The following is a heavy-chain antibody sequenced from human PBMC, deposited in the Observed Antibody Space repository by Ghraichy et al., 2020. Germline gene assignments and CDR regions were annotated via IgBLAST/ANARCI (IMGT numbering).Heavy chain of an antibody. CDR1: GFIFSSYA. CDR3: AKDPFSGYSYGYFDY. CDR2: ISGSGGST. D-gene: IGHD5-18*01. Sequence: GGSLRLSCAASGFIFSSYAMSWVRQAPGKGLEWVSVISGSGGSTHYADSVKGRFTISRDNFKNTLYLQMNSLRAEDTAVYYCAKDPFSGYSYGYFDYWGQGTLVTVSS. V-gene: IGHV3-23*01. J-gene: IGHJ4*02.